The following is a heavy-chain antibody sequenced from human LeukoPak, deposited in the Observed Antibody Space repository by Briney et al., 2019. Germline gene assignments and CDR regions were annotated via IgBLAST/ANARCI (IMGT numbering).Heavy chain of an antibody. CDR1: GFTFSSSA. J-gene: IGHJ4*02. CDR2: IGGSDENT. Sequence: GGSLRLSCAASGFTFSSSAMSWVRQAPGKGLEWVSGIGGSDENTDYADSVKGRFTISRDNSKNTLYLQMNSLRAEDTAIYYCARRSWQFLDKGYFDYWGQGNLVTVSS. CDR3: ARRSWQFLDKGYFDY. D-gene: IGHD1-1*01. V-gene: IGHV3-23*01.